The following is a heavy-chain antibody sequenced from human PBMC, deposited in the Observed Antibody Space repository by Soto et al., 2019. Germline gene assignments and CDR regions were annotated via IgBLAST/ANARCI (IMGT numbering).Heavy chain of an antibody. CDR1: GFTFSDYY. CDR3: ARDHHRYSGYVYVDY. D-gene: IGHD5-12*01. V-gene: IGHV3-11*05. Sequence: QVQLVESGGGLVKPGGSLRLSCVASGFTFSDYYMSWIRQAPGKGLEWVSYISSSSSYTNYADSVKGRFTISRDNAKNSLYLQMNSLRAEDTAVYYCARDHHRYSGYVYVDYWGQGTLVTVSS. J-gene: IGHJ4*02. CDR2: ISSSSSYT.